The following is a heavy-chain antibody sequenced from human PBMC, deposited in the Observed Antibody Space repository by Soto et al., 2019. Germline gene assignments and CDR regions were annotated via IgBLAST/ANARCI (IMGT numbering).Heavy chain of an antibody. J-gene: IGHJ4*02. D-gene: IGHD6-13*01. Sequence: SETLSLTCAVSGGSISSSNWWSWVRQPPGKGLEWIGEIYHSGSTNYNPSLKSRVTISVDTSQNHFSLTLTSVTAADTAVYYCARHVLWQQIDTPWAIDFWGQGALVTVSS. V-gene: IGHV4-4*02. CDR2: IYHSGST. CDR3: ARHVLWQQIDTPWAIDF. CDR1: GGSISSSNW.